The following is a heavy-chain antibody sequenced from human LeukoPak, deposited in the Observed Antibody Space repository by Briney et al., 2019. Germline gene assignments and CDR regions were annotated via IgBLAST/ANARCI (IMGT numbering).Heavy chain of an antibody. D-gene: IGHD3-22*01. CDR2: IHYTGST. J-gene: IGHJ2*01. CDR3: ARWNYFDNSGYYSDWYFDL. V-gene: IGHV4-59*08. CDR1: GGSISGYY. Sequence: PSETLSLTCTVSGGSISGYYWSWIRQPAGKGLEWIGYIHYTGSTNYNPSLKSRVTMSLDTPKNQFSMELMSVTAADTAVYYCARWNYFDNSGYYSDWYFDLWGRGTLVTVSS.